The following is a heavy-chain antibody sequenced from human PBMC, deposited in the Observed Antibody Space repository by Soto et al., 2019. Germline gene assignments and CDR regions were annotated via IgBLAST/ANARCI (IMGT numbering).Heavy chain of an antibody. CDR2: ISGGGGNT. J-gene: IGHJ5*02. V-gene: IGHV3-23*01. CDR3: AKDRGAGGRFSGIAVAGIPS. Sequence: PGGSLGLSCAASGFTFSSYAMSWVRQTPGKGLGWVSGISGGGGNTYYADSVTGRFTISRDNSRNTLYLQMNSLRAADTAIYYCAKDRGAGGRFSGIAVAGIPSWGQGTLVTVSS. CDR1: GFTFSSYA. D-gene: IGHD6-19*01.